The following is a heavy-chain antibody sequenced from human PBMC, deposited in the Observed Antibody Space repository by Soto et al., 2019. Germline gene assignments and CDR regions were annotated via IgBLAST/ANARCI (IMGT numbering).Heavy chain of an antibody. J-gene: IGHJ6*03. Sequence: PSETLPLPCAVYGGSFGGYYCSWIRQPPGKGLEWIGEINHSGSTNYNPSLKSRVTISVDSSKNQFSLKLSSVTAADTAVYYCARGPRRWSSSAVYYMDVWGKGTTVTVSS. CDR1: GGSFGGYY. V-gene: IGHV4-34*01. D-gene: IGHD6-6*01. CDR3: ARGPRRWSSSAVYYMDV. CDR2: INHSGST.